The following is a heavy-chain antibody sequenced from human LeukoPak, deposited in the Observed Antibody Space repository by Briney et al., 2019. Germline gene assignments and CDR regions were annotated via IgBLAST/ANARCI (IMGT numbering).Heavy chain of an antibody. D-gene: IGHD3-22*01. J-gene: IGHJ4*02. V-gene: IGHV3-30*03. CDR3: AREGRGSYYDSSGYYVY. Sequence: GGSLRLSCAASGFTFSSYGMHWVRQAPGKGLDWVAVISYDGSDKYYADSVKGRFTISRDNSKNTLYLQMGSLRAEDMAVYYCAREGRGSYYDSSGYYVYWGQGTLVTVSS. CDR2: ISYDGSDK. CDR1: GFTFSSYG.